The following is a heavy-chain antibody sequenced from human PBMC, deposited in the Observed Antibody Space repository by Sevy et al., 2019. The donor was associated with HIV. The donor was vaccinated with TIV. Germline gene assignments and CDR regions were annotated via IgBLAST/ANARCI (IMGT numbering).Heavy chain of an antibody. CDR3: TRELWPGDY. Sequence: GGSLRLSSAASGFSFSDYYRGWVRQAPGKGLEGVANIYQGGSQENYVDSVKGRFTISRDNDKNSVYLQMNSLGVDDTGIYYCTRELWPGDYWGQGTLVTVSS. CDR2: IYQGGSQE. CDR1: GFSFSDYY. V-gene: IGHV3-7*01. J-gene: IGHJ4*02. D-gene: IGHD2-21*01.